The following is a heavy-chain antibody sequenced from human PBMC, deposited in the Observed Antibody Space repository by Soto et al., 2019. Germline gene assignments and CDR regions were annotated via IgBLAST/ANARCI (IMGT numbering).Heavy chain of an antibody. D-gene: IGHD6-13*01. Sequence: QVQLVQSGAEVKKPGYSVKLSCKASGGTFSSYAIRWVRQAPGQGLEWMGGIIPIFGTANYAQKFQGRVTITADESTSTDYMELSRMRAEDTAVYYCATPLEQLPGCYYCYGMDVWGQGTTVTVSS. CDR2: IIPIFGTA. J-gene: IGHJ6*02. V-gene: IGHV1-69*01. CDR3: ATPLEQLPGCYYCYGMDV. CDR1: GGTFSSYA.